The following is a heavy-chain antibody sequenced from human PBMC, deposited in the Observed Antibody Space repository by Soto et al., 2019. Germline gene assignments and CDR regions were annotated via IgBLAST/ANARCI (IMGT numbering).Heavy chain of an antibody. CDR1: GFTFSSYG. Sequence: PGGSLRLSCAASGFTFSSYGMHWVRQAPGKGLEWVAVTWYDGSNKYYAESVKGRFTISRDNSKNTLYLQMTSLRAEDTAVYYCARDSHVGSGWQLTADYWDQGTLVTVSS. D-gene: IGHD6-19*01. CDR3: ARDSHVGSGWQLTADY. J-gene: IGHJ4*02. V-gene: IGHV3-33*01. CDR2: TWYDGSNK.